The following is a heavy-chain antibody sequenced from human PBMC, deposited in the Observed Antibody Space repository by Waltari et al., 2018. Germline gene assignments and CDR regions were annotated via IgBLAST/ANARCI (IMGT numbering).Heavy chain of an antibody. CDR3: ARPHLPIAVAGPSFDY. Sequence: QVQLVESGGGVVQPGRSLRLSCAASGFTFSSYAMHWVRQAPGKGLDWVAVISYDGSNKYYADSVKGRFTISRDNSKNTLYLQMNSLRAEDTAVYYCARPHLPIAVAGPSFDYWGQGTLVTVSS. J-gene: IGHJ4*02. V-gene: IGHV3-30*01. D-gene: IGHD6-19*01. CDR1: GFTFSSYA. CDR2: ISYDGSNK.